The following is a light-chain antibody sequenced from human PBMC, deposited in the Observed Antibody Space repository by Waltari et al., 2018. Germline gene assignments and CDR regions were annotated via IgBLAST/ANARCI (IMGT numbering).Light chain of an antibody. CDR3: SSYAGSNPVV. CDR2: EVS. V-gene: IGLV2-8*01. CDR1: SSDVGGYNY. Sequence: QSALTQPPSASGSPGQSVTISCTGTSSDVGGYNYVSWYQQHPGKAPKLMIYEVSKRPSGVPDGVSGSKSGNTASLTVSGLQAEDEADYYCSSYAGSNPVVFGGGTKLTVL. J-gene: IGLJ2*01.